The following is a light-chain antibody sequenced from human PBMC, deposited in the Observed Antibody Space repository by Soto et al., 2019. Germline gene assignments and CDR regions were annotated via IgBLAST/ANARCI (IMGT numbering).Light chain of an antibody. V-gene: IGLV2-14*01. CDR1: STDVGGYNY. Sequence: QSVLTQPASVSGSPGQSISISCIGTSTDVGGYNYVSWYQLHPGEPPKLLIFEVTKRPSGVSNRFSGSKSGNTASLTISGLQAEDEADYFWTSYTTSATYVFGSGAKVTVL. J-gene: IGLJ1*01. CDR3: TSYTTSATYV. CDR2: EVT.